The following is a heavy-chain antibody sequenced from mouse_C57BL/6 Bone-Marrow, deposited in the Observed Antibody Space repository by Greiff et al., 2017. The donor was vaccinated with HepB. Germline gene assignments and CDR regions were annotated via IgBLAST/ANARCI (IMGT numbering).Heavy chain of an antibody. CDR1: EYEFPSHD. CDR2: INSDGGST. Sequence: VMLVESGGGLVQPGESLKLSCESNEYEFPSHDMSWVRKTPEKRLELVAAINSDGGSTYYPDTMERRFIISRDNTKKTLYLQMSSLRSEDTALYYCARHRAPNWDDWYFDVWGTGTTVTVSS. V-gene: IGHV5-2*01. D-gene: IGHD4-1*01. J-gene: IGHJ1*03. CDR3: ARHRAPNWDDWYFDV.